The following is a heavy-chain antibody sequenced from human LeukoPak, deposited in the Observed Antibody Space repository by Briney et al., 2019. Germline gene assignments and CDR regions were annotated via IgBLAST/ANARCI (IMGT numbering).Heavy chain of an antibody. Sequence: PGGSLRLSCAASGFTFSTYAVHWVRQTPGKGLEYVSAISTNGGGTYYANSVKGRFTISRDNSKNTLYLQMGSLRAEDMAVYYCARYCSGVSCYSGYDYWGQGTLVTVSS. CDR2: ISTNGGGT. CDR3: ARYCSGVSCYSGYDY. V-gene: IGHV3-64*01. D-gene: IGHD2-15*01. CDR1: GFTFSTYA. J-gene: IGHJ4*02.